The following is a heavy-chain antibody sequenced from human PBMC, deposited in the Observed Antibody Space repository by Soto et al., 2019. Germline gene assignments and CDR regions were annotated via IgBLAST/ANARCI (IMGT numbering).Heavy chain of an antibody. CDR1: GGSFSGYY. CDR3: ARPLGYCSGGSCYSHYFDY. J-gene: IGHJ4*02. CDR2: INHSGST. D-gene: IGHD2-15*01. Sequence: SETLSLTCAVYGGSFSGYYWSWIRQPPGKGLEWIGEINHSGSTNYNPSLKSRVTISVDTSKNQFSLKLSSVTAADTAVYYCARPLGYCSGGSCYSHYFDYWGQGTLVTVSS. V-gene: IGHV4-34*01.